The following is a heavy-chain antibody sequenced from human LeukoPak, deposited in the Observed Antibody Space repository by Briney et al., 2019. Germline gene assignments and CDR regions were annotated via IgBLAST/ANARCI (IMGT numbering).Heavy chain of an antibody. CDR1: GDTFSSYA. J-gene: IGHJ4*02. CDR2: IIPVLGIA. V-gene: IGHV1-69*04. Sequence: ASVKVSCKASGDTFSSYAISWVRQAPGQGLEWMGRIIPVLGIANYAQKFQDRVTITADKSTSTAYMELSSLRAEDTAIYYCAKARSTSSWYYFDYWGRGILVTVFS. CDR3: AKARSTSSWYYFDY. D-gene: IGHD2-2*01.